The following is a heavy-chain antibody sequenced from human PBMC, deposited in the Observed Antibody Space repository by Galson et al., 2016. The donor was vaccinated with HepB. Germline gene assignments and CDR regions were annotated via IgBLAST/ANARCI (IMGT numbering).Heavy chain of an antibody. J-gene: IGHJ4*02. CDR1: SGFISGYL. V-gene: IGHV4-34*01. Sequence: ATLFPSCGANSGFISGYLWTWLREPAGKGQEWVGVINDNGNTKYNQSVKSRVTISIDISKNQSSLNLTSATTADTGVYYCARLARSWCSNFDYWGQGTLVTVSS. CDR2: INDNGNT. CDR3: ARLARSWCSNFDY. D-gene: IGHD2-15*01.